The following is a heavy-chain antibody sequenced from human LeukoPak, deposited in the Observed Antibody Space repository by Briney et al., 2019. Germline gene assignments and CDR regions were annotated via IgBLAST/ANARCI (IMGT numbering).Heavy chain of an antibody. CDR3: ASSFARFDY. Sequence: GGSLRLSCAASGFTFSSYAMHWVRQAPGKGLEWVAVISYDGSNKYYADSVKGRFTISRDNSKNTLYLQMNSLRAEDTAVYYCASSFARFDYWGQGTLVTVSS. V-gene: IGHV3-30-3*01. CDR1: GFTFSSYA. J-gene: IGHJ4*02. CDR2: ISYDGSNK.